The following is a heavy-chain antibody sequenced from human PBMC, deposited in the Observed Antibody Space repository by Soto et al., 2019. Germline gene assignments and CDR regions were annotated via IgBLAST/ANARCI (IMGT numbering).Heavy chain of an antibody. CDR1: GFTFSSYD. Sequence: EVQLAESGGGMVQPGGSLRLSCVASGFTFSSYDIHWVRQAAGKGLVYVSSISSNGGTTYYGNSVKGRFTISRDNSKNTLYLQMGGLRAEDMAVYYCVRRVSGNYDYWGQGTLVTVSS. V-gene: IGHV3-64*01. J-gene: IGHJ4*02. D-gene: IGHD1-7*01. CDR3: VRRVSGNYDY. CDR2: ISSNGGTT.